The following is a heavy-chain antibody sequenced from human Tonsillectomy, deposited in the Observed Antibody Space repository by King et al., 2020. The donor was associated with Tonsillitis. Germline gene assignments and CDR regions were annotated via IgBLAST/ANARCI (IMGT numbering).Heavy chain of an antibody. V-gene: IGHV2-5*02. D-gene: IGHD3-10*01. Sequence: ITLKESGPTLVKPTQTLTLTCTFSGFSLSADGVAVAWIRQPPGKALEWLALIYWDDDKRYSPSLKSRLSITKDTSKNQVVLTMADMDPADTATYYFARRRATLVRGITISRFDHWGQGTLVTVSS. CDR3: ARRRATLVRGITISRFDH. CDR2: IYWDDDK. CDR1: GFSLSADGVA. J-gene: IGHJ5*02.